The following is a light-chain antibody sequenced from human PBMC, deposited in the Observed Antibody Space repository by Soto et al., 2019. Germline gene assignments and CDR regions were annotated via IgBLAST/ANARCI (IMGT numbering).Light chain of an antibody. V-gene: IGLV2-14*03. CDR2: GVS. Sequence: QSVLTQPASVSGSPGQAITISCSGTSSDVGAFNYVSWYQQHPGKAPKLMIYGVSKRPSGVSNRFSGSKSGNTASLTISGLRAEDEADYYCNSYTSNNTYVFGTGTKVTVL. CDR1: SSDVGAFNY. J-gene: IGLJ1*01. CDR3: NSYTSNNTYV.